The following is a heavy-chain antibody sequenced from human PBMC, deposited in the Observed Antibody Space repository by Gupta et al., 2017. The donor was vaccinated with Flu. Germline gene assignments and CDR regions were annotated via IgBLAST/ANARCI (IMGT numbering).Heavy chain of an antibody. V-gene: IGHV4-39*01. CDR3: ARXSXDNWNLXVRQVYYYNALDV. D-gene: IGHD1-1*01. CDR2: VSSRGTT. J-gene: IGHJ6*02. CDR1: GGSISPSVNRGLYY. Sequence: QLQESGPRLVTPSETLSLICKVSGGSISPSVNRGLYYWAWIRRPPGKGLEWVGSVSSRGTTYYNPSLESRLAISVDTSTNQFSLRLRSVTAADTGEYFCARXSXDNWNLXVRQVYYYNALDVWGQGTAVTVSS.